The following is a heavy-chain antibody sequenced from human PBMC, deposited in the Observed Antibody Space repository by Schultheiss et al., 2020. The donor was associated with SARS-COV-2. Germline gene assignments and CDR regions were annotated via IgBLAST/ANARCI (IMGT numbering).Heavy chain of an antibody. CDR2: IKQDGSEK. CDR1: GFTFSSYG. J-gene: IGHJ3*02. Sequence: GGSLRLSCAASGFTFSSYGMHWVRQAPGKGLEWVANIKQDGSEKYYVDSVKGRFTISRDNAKNSLYLQMNSLRAEDTALYYCAKGGFGDYSDAFDIWGQGTMVTVSS. D-gene: IGHD2-15*01. CDR3: AKGGFGDYSDAFDI. V-gene: IGHV3-7*03.